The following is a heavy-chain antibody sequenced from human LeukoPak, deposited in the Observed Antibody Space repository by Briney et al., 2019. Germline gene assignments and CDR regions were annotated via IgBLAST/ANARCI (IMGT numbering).Heavy chain of an antibody. J-gene: IGHJ4*02. CDR2: ISSSSSYI. D-gene: IGHD1-7*01. Sequence: PGGSLRLSCAASGFTFSSYSMNWVRQAQGKGLEWVSCISSSSSYIYYADSVKGRFTISRDNANNSLYLQMNSLRVEDTAVYYCARAHNWKYGTFDYWGQGTLVTVSS. CDR1: GFTFSSYS. CDR3: ARAHNWKYGTFDY. V-gene: IGHV3-21*01.